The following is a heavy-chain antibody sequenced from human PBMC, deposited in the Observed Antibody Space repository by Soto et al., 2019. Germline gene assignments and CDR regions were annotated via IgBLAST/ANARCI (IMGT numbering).Heavy chain of an antibody. CDR3: ARALDSDYYMDV. CDR1: GFTFSSCW. J-gene: IGHJ6*03. D-gene: IGHD1-1*01. V-gene: IGHV3-74*01. Sequence: EVQLVESGGGLVQPGGSLRLTCAASGFTFSSCWMHWVRQAPGKGLVWVSRINSDGSSTNYADSVKGRFTISRDNAKNTLNLQMNSLRAEDTAVYFCARALDSDYYMDVWGKGTTVTVSS. CDR2: INSDGSST.